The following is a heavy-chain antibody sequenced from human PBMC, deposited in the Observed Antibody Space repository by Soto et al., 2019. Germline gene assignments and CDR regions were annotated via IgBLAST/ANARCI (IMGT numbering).Heavy chain of an antibody. J-gene: IGHJ3*02. CDR1: GYTFTSYA. D-gene: IGHD3-16*02. Sequence: QVQLVQSGAEVKKPGASVKVSCKASGYTFTSYAMHWVRQAPGQRLEWMGWINAGNGNTKYSQKFQGRVTITRDTSASTAYMELSSLRSEYTAVYYCAILPRGGTMITSGGVIDAFDIWGQGTMVTVSS. V-gene: IGHV1-3*01. CDR3: AILPRGGTMITSGGVIDAFDI. CDR2: INAGNGNT.